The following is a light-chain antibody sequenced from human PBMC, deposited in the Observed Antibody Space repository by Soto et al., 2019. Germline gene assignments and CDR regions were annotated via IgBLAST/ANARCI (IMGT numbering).Light chain of an antibody. CDR1: TETVTSVHY. CDR3: LLSYSGARV. J-gene: IGLJ3*02. Sequence: QAVVTQEPSLTVSPGGTATLTWAPTTETVTSVHYPYWFHQKPGQAPRTLVYNTSDKHSWTPARFSGSLLGGKAALTLSGAQPEDEADFYCLLSYSGARVFGGGTKVTVL. CDR2: NTS. V-gene: IGLV7-46*01.